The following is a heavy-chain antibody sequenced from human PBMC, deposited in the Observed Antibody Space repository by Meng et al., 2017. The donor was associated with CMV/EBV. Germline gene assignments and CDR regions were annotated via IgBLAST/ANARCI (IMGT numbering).Heavy chain of an antibody. CDR3: ASGGDGNPPVLDAFDI. D-gene: IGHD1-14*01. J-gene: IGHJ3*02. V-gene: IGHV4-39*07. Sequence: SETLSLTCTVSGGSISSSSYYWGWIRQPPGKGLEWIGSIYYSGSTYYNPSLKSRVTISVDTSKNQFSLKLSSVTAADTAVYYCASGGDGNPPVLDAFDIWGQGTRV. CDR2: IYYSGST. CDR1: GGSISSSSYY.